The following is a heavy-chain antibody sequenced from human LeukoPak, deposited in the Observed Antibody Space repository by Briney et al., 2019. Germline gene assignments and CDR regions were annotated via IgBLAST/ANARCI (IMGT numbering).Heavy chain of an antibody. J-gene: IGHJ4*02. CDR3: AKVVVEYSSSWCFDY. CDR2: ISGSGGST. Sequence: GGSLRLSCAASGFTFSSYAMSWVRQAPGKGLEWVSAISGSGGSTYYADSVKGRFTISRDNSKNTLYLQMNSLRAEDTAVYYCAKVVVEYSSSWCFDYWGQGTLVTVSS. V-gene: IGHV3-23*01. CDR1: GFTFSSYA. D-gene: IGHD6-13*01.